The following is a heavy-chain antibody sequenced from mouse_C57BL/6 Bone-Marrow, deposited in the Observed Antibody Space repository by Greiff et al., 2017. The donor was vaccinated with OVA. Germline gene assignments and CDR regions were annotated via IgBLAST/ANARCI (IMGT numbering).Heavy chain of an antibody. CDR2: IDPNSGGT. CDR3: ARDYYGSSYDCYAMDY. CDR1: GYTFTSYW. Sequence: QVHVKQPGAELVKPGASVKLSCKASGYTFTSYWMHWVKQRPGRGLEWIGRIDPNSGGTKYNEKFKSKATLTVDKPSSTAYMHLSSLTSEDSAVYYCARDYYGSSYDCYAMDYWGQGTSVTVSS. J-gene: IGHJ4*01. V-gene: IGHV1-72*01. D-gene: IGHD1-1*01.